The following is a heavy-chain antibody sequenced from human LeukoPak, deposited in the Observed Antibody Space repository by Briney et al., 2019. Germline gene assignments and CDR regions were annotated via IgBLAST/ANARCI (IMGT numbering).Heavy chain of an antibody. CDR2: FYYSGST. D-gene: IGHD1-1*01. V-gene: IGHV4-39*07. J-gene: IGHJ4*02. CDR3: ARDRGTWNDDGFDY. Sequence: PSETLSFTCTVSGGFISSSSYHWGWIRQPPGKGLEWIGSFYYSGSTYYNPSLKSRVTISVDTSKNQFSLKLSSVTAADTAVYYCARDRGTWNDDGFDYWGQGTLVTVSS. CDR1: GGFISSSSYH.